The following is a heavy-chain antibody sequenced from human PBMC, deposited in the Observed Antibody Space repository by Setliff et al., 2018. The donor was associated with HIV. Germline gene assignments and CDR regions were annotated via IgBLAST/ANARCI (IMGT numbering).Heavy chain of an antibody. V-gene: IGHV3-NL1*01. J-gene: IGHJ6*02. Sequence: GGSLRLSCAASGFTFSDCSMNWVRQAPGKGLEWVSVICSGGSTSYADSVKGRFTISRDNSKNTLYLQMNSLRAEDTAVYYCAKDHYGMDVWGQGTTVTSP. CDR3: AKDHYGMDV. CDR1: GFTFSDCS. CDR2: ICSGGST.